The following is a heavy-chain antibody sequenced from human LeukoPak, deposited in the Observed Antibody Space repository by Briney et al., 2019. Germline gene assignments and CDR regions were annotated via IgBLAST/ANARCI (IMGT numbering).Heavy chain of an antibody. J-gene: IGHJ5*02. D-gene: IGHD2-2*01. CDR2: ISAYNGNT. Sequence: ASVKVSCKASGYTFTSYGISWVRQAPGQGLEWMGWISAYNGNTNYAQRLRGRVTMTTDTSTSTAYMELRSLRSDDTAVYYCARNFPRRYCSSTSCLEGNWFDPWGQGTLVTVSS. V-gene: IGHV1-18*01. CDR3: ARNFPRRYCSSTSCLEGNWFDP. CDR1: GYTFTSYG.